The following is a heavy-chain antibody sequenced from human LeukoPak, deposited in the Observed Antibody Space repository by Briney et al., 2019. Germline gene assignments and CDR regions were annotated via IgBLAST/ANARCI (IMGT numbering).Heavy chain of an antibody. CDR2: IYYSGSS. CDR1: GGSISSSSYY. V-gene: IGHV4-39*07. D-gene: IGHD2-2*01. Sequence: SETLSLTCTVSGGSISSSSYYWGWLRQPPGKGLEWIGSIYYSGSSYYNPSLKSRVTISVDTSKNQFSLKLSSVTAADTAVYYCARDLVVPAAIGGQQLVPYYMDVWGKGTTVTVSS. J-gene: IGHJ6*03. CDR3: ARDLVVPAAIGGQQLVPYYMDV.